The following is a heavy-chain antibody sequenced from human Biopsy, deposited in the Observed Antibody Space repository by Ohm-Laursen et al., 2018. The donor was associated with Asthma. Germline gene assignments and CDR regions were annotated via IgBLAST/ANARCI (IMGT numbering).Heavy chain of an antibody. CDR1: GYTFNAYY. D-gene: IGHD3-10*01. CDR3: ARAPQPQNYGSGNAQYGLDV. Sequence: GASVKVSCKASGYTFNAYYIHWVRQAPGQEFEWMGRINPNSGNTHYAHKFQGRVTMTRDTSISTVYMELTSLRSDDTAVYYCARAPQPQNYGSGNAQYGLDVWGQGNTVTVSS. J-gene: IGHJ6*02. CDR2: INPNSGNT. V-gene: IGHV1-2*06.